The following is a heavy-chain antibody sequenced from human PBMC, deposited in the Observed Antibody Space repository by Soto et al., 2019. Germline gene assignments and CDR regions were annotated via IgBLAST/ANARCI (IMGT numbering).Heavy chain of an antibody. CDR2: IYYSGST. CDR3: ARRGSGGYFDWLFAFDI. J-gene: IGHJ3*02. Sequence: SETLSLTCTVSGGSISSSSYYRGRLPQPPGKGLEWIRSIYYSGSTNYNPSLKSRVTISVDTSKNQFSLKLSSVTAADTAVYYCARRGSGGYFDWLFAFDIWGQGTMVTVSS. CDR1: GGSISSSSYY. D-gene: IGHD3-9*01. V-gene: IGHV4-39*07.